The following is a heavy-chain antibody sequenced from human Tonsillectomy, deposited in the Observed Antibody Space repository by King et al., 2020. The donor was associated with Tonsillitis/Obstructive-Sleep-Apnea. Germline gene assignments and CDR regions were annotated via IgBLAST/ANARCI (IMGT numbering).Heavy chain of an antibody. D-gene: IGHD3-16*01. CDR3: TTDFVEGGVVVDY. CDR1: GFTFSNAW. J-gene: IGHJ4*02. Sequence: VQLVESGGGLIKPGGSLRLSCAASGFTFSNAWMSWVRQAPGKGREWGGRVKRKTDGGTTDYAAPVKGRFTISREDLKDMLYLQMSSLKTEDTAVYYCTTDFVEGGVVVDYWGQGTLVTVSS. V-gene: IGHV3-15*01. CDR2: VKRKTDGGTT.